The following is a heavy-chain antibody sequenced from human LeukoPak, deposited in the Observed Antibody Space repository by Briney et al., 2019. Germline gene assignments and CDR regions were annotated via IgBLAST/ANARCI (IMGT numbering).Heavy chain of an antibody. J-gene: IGHJ4*02. Sequence: SETLSLTCTVSGGSISSYYWSWIRQPPGKGLEWIAYIYYSGSTNYNPSLKSRVTISVDTSKNQFSLELRSVTAADTALYYCARHLRTFWGIDYWGQGTLVTVSS. CDR3: ARHLRTFWGIDY. D-gene: IGHD7-27*01. CDR1: GGSISSYY. CDR2: IYYSGST. V-gene: IGHV4-59*08.